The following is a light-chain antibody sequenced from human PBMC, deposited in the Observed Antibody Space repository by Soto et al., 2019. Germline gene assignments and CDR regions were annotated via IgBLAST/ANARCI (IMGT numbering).Light chain of an antibody. J-gene: IGLJ1*01. CDR1: NIGSKN. V-gene: IGLV3-9*01. Sequence: SSELTQPLSVSVALGQTARITCGGNNIGSKNVHWYQQKPGQAPVLVIYRDSNRPSGIPERFSGSNSGNTATLTISRAQAGDEADYYCQLWDSSTGVFGTGTKLTVL. CDR2: RDS. CDR3: QLWDSSTGV.